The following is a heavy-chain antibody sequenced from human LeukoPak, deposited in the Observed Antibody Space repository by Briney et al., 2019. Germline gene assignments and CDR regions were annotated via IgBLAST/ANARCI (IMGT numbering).Heavy chain of an antibody. CDR2: IYYSGST. CDR3: ARDRCNSTTCASRGAFDI. J-gene: IGHJ3*02. CDR1: GGSISSGDYY. D-gene: IGHD2-2*01. Sequence: SETLSLTCTVSGGSISSGDYYWSWIRQPPGKGLEWIGYIYYSGSTYYNPSLKSRVTISVDTSKNQFSLKLSSVTAADTAVYYCARDRCNSTTCASRGAFDIWGQGTMVTVS. V-gene: IGHV4-30-4*01.